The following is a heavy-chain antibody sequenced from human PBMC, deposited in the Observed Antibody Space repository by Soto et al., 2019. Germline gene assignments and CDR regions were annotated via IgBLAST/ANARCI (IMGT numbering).Heavy chain of an antibody. D-gene: IGHD6-19*01. CDR1: GGSISSYY. Sequence: PSETLSLTCTVSGGSISSYYWSWIRQPPGKGLEWIGYIYYSGSTNYNPSLKSRVTISVDTSKNQFSLKLSSVTAADTAVYYCAREIAVAGPLIYAFDIWGQGTMVTVSS. CDR3: AREIAVAGPLIYAFDI. V-gene: IGHV4-59*12. J-gene: IGHJ3*02. CDR2: IYYSGST.